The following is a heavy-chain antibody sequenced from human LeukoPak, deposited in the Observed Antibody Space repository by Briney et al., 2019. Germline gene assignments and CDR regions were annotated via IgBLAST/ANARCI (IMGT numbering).Heavy chain of an antibody. Sequence: GGSLRLSCAASGFTVSGTYMSWVRQAPGKGLEWVSLIHGDGRTDYADSVKGRFTVSRDNSKNTLYLQMNSLRDEDTAVYYCAKEAWFGELADYWGQGTLVTVSS. CDR3: AKEAWFGELADY. D-gene: IGHD3-10*01. CDR2: IHGDGRT. V-gene: IGHV3-53*01. CDR1: GFTVSGTY. J-gene: IGHJ4*02.